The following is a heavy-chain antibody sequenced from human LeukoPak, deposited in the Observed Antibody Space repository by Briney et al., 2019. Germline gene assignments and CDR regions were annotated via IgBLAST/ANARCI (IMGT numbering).Heavy chain of an antibody. CDR1: GGSISSYY. Sequence: SETLSLTCTVSGGSISSYYWSWIRQPPGKGLEWIGYIYYSGSTNYNPSLKSRVTISVDTSKNQFSLKLSSVTAADTAVYYCARHGVKYYDFWSGYSEYNWFDPWGQGTLVTVSS. J-gene: IGHJ5*02. V-gene: IGHV4-59*08. CDR3: ARHGVKYYDFWSGYSEYNWFDP. CDR2: IYYSGST. D-gene: IGHD3-3*01.